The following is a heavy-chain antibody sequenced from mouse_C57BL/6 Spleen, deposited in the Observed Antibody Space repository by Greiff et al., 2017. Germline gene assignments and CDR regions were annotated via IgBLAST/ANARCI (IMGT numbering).Heavy chain of an antibody. Sequence: DVQLVESEGGLVQPGSSMKLSCTASGFTFSDYYMAWVRQVPEKGLEWVANINYDGSSTYYLDSLKSRFIISRDNAKNILYLQMSSLKSEDTATYYCARTLLGDFDYWGQGTTLTVSS. D-gene: IGHD2-10*01. CDR3: ARTLLGDFDY. CDR2: INYDGSST. V-gene: IGHV5-16*01. J-gene: IGHJ2*01. CDR1: GFTFSDYY.